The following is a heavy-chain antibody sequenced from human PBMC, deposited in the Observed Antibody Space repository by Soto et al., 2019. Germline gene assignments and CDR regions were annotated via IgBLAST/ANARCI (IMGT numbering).Heavy chain of an antibody. CDR3: TREPQRDYSSGYYFDY. D-gene: IGHD3-22*01. CDR2: IYYSGST. Sequence: SETLSLTCTVSGGSISSGGHYWSWIRQHPGKGLEWIGYIYYSGSTYYNPSLKSRVTISVDTSKNQFSLKLSSVTAADTAEYYCTREPQRDYSSGYYFDYWGQGTLVTVSS. V-gene: IGHV4-31*03. J-gene: IGHJ4*02. CDR1: GGSISSGGHY.